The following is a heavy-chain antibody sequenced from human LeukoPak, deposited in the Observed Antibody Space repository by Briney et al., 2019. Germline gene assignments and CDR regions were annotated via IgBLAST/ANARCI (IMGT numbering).Heavy chain of an antibody. J-gene: IGHJ4*02. V-gene: IGHV4-34*01. CDR1: GGSFSGYY. CDR2: INHSGST. D-gene: IGHD3-10*01. CDR3: ARGGSGSPGAYFDY. Sequence: PSETLSLTCGVYGGSFSGYYWSWIRQPPGKGLEWIGEINHSGSTNYNPSLKSRVTISVATSKKQFSLKLSSVTAADTAVYYCARGGSGSPGAYFDYWGQGTLVTVSS.